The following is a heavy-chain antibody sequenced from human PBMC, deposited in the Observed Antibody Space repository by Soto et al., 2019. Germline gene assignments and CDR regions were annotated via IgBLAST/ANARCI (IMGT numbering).Heavy chain of an antibody. D-gene: IGHD3-22*01. CDR2: ISYTGSTI. Sequence: TPGKGLEWVSYISYTGSTIYYADSVRGRFTISRDNSKNSLYLQMNSLRAEDTAVYYCARGLRIYYDRSGLHYWGQGTLVTVSS. J-gene: IGHJ4*02. V-gene: IGHV3-48*03. CDR3: ARGLRIYYDRSGLHY.